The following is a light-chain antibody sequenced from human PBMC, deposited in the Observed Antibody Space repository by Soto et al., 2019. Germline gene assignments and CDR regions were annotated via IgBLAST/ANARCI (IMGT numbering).Light chain of an antibody. CDR3: MQGTHWPRT. Sequence: DVVMTQSPLSLPVTLGQPASISCRSSQSLVSSDGNTYLNWFQQRPGQSPRRLIYKVSSRDSGVPDRFSGSGSGTVFTLKIGRVEAEDVAVYYCMQGTHWPRTFGQGTKVEIK. V-gene: IGKV2-30*01. CDR1: QSLVSSDGNTY. CDR2: KVS. J-gene: IGKJ1*01.